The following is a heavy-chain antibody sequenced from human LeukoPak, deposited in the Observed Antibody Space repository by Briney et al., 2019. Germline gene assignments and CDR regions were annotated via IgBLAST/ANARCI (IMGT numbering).Heavy chain of an antibody. J-gene: IGHJ4*02. CDR3: AKHSGSYFIYHVDS. V-gene: IGHV3-23*01. Sequence: PGGSLRLSCAASGFTFSSYGMSWVRQAPGRGLEWVSTISGSAYNSYYADSVKGLFTISRYNSANTLYLQMNSLRAEDTALYYCAKHSGSYFIYHVDSWGQGTLVTVSS. D-gene: IGHD1-26*01. CDR2: ISGSAYNS. CDR1: GFTFSSYG.